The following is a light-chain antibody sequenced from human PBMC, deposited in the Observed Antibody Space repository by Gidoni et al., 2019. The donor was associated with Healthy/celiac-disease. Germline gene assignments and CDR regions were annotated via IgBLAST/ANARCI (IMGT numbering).Light chain of an antibody. Sequence: SYELTQPPSVSVSPGQTASITCTGNKLVDKYACWYPQKPGMSPVRVIYKDSKGPSGIPERFSGSNSGNTATLTISGTQAMDEADYYCQAWDSSTFYVFGTGTKVTVL. J-gene: IGLJ1*01. CDR1: KLVDKY. CDR2: KDS. V-gene: IGLV3-1*01. CDR3: QAWDSSTFYV.